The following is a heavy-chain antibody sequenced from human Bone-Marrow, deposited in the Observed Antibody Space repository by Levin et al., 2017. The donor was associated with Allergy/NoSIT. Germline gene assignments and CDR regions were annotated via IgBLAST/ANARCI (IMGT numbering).Heavy chain of an antibody. V-gene: IGHV3-33*05. CDR2: ISFDGNFK. Sequence: GGSLRLSCAASGFGFSDYAMHWVRLSPGKGLEWVAFISFDGNFKKFADSVKGRLTISRDNSKNTLYLQMNSLRPEDTAIYYCARDHGVVVMDETPDALDFWGQGTTVTVS. CDR1: GFGFSDYA. D-gene: IGHD4-17*01. CDR3: ARDHGVVVMDETPDALDF. J-gene: IGHJ3*01.